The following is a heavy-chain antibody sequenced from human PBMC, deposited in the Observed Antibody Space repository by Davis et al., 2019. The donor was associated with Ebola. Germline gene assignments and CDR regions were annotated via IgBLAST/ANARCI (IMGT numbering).Heavy chain of an antibody. CDR1: GFTFSSFA. D-gene: IGHD3-9*01. CDR2: IRYDGSNK. V-gene: IGHV3-30*02. J-gene: IGHJ4*02. Sequence: GESLKISCAASGFTFSSFAMHWVRQAPGKGLEWVAFIRYDGSNKYYADSAKGRFTISRDNSKNTLYLQMNSLRAEDTAVYYCAKEGGGYYDILTGPYYFDYWGQGTLVTVSS. CDR3: AKEGGGYYDILTGPYYFDY.